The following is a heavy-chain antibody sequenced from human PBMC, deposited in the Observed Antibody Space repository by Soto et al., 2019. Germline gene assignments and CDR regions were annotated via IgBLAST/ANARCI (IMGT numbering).Heavy chain of an antibody. CDR1: GGSFSGYY. CDR2: INHSGST. Sequence: TLSLTCAVYGGSFSGYYWSWIRQPPGKGLEWIGEINHSGSTNYNPSLKSRVTISVDTSKNQFSLKLSSVTAADTAVYYCATLPTVTTQLSDYWGQGTLVTVSS. J-gene: IGHJ4*02. D-gene: IGHD4-17*01. V-gene: IGHV4-34*01. CDR3: ATLPTVTTQLSDY.